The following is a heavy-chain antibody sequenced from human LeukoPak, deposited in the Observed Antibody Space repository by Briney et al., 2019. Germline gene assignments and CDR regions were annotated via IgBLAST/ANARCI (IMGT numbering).Heavy chain of an antibody. J-gene: IGHJ4*02. CDR1: GGSMSSSSYY. CDR2: IYYSGST. Sequence: SETLSLTCTVSGGSMSSSSYYWGWIRQPPGKGLEWIGSIYYSGSTYYNPSLKSRVTISVDTSKNQFSLKLSSVTAADTAVYYCARGASFGPGDGYNPLRSFDYWGQGTLVTVSS. CDR3: ARGASFGPGDGYNPLRSFDY. D-gene: IGHD5-24*01. V-gene: IGHV4-39*07.